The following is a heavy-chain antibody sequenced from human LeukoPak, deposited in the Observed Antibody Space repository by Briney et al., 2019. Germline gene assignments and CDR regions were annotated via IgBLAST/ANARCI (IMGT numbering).Heavy chain of an antibody. CDR1: GFTFSSYA. Sequence: GGSLRLSCAASGFTFSSYAMHWVRQAPGKGLEWVAVMSSDGSKKYYADSVKGRFTISRDNSKNTLYLQMNSLRAEDTAVYYCAKKFTGTTVISGDYFDYWGQGTLVTVSS. CDR3: AKKFTGTTVISGDYFDY. J-gene: IGHJ4*02. V-gene: IGHV3-30-3*02. D-gene: IGHD4-17*01. CDR2: MSSDGSKK.